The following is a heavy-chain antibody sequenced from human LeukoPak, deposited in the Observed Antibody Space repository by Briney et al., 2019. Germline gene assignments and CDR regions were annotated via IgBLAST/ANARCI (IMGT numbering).Heavy chain of an antibody. Sequence: GGSLRLSCAASGFTFSSYAMSWVRQAPGKGLEWVSAISGSGGSTYYADSVKGRSTISRDNSKNTLYLQMNSLRAEDTAVYYCAKDDTMVRGAGNFDYWGQGTLVTVSS. J-gene: IGHJ4*02. CDR1: GFTFSSYA. CDR3: AKDDTMVRGAGNFDY. CDR2: ISGSGGST. V-gene: IGHV3-23*01. D-gene: IGHD3-10*01.